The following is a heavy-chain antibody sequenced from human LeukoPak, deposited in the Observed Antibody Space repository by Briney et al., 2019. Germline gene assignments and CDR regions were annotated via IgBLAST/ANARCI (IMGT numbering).Heavy chain of an antibody. CDR2: IIPIFGTA. J-gene: IGHJ4*02. CDR1: GDTFSSYA. D-gene: IGHD6-19*01. CDR3: ARDSPVAAEEGDY. Sequence: SVKVSYKASGDTFSSYAISWVRQAPGQGLEWMGGIIPIFGTANYAQKFQGRVTITADESTSTAYMELRSLRSDDTAVYYCARDSPVAAEEGDYWGQGTLVTVSS. V-gene: IGHV1-69*13.